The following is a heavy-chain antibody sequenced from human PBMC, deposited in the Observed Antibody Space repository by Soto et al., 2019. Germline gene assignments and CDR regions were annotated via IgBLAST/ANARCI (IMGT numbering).Heavy chain of an antibody. CDR2: INPNSGGT. V-gene: IGHV1-2*02. J-gene: IGHJ3*02. D-gene: IGHD5-12*01. CDR3: ARGQSGYDLGHCAI. Sequence: QVQLVQSGAEVKKPGASVKVSCKASGYTFTGYYMHWVRQAPGQRLEWMGWINPNSGGTNYAQNCQGRVTMTRDTSISTAYMELTRLRSDDTAVYYCARGQSGYDLGHCAIWGQGTMVIVSS. CDR1: GYTFTGYY.